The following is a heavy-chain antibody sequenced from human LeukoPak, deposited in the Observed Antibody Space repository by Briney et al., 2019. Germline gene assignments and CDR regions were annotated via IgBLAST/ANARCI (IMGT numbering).Heavy chain of an antibody. V-gene: IGHV1-18*01. CDR1: GYTFTSYG. CDR2: ISAYNGNT. CDR3: ARVRNEYYYYYGVDV. J-gene: IGHJ6*02. Sequence: ASVKVSCKASGYTFTSYGISWVRQAPGQGLEWMGWISAYNGNTNYAQKLQGRVTMTTDTSTSTAYMELRSLRSDDTAVYYCARVRNEYYYYYGVDVWGQGTTVTVSS.